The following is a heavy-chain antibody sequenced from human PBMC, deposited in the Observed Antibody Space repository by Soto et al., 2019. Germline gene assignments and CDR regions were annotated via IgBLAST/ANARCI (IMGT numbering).Heavy chain of an antibody. Sequence: QVQLVQSGPEVKKSGSSVKVSCKLSGGTFTTDTISWLRRAPGQGLEWMGRIIPILGTGNYAQKFQGRVTITEDKSTNTGYMELSSLTSEDTAVYYCAREEGSYKMGTLPFYYLDVWGNGTTVTVSS. CDR1: GGTFTTDT. CDR2: IIPILGTG. V-gene: IGHV1-69*08. CDR3: AREEGSYKMGTLPFYYLDV. J-gene: IGHJ6*03. D-gene: IGHD3-10*01.